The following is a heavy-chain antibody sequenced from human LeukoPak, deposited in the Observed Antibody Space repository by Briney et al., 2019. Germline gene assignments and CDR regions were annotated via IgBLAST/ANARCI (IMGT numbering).Heavy chain of an antibody. V-gene: IGHV3-23*01. J-gene: IGHJ6*03. CDR2: ISGSGGST. CDR1: GFTFSSYA. CDR3: AKGLGVYYYYYMDV. D-gene: IGHD3-10*01. Sequence: PGGSLRLSCAASGFTFSSYAMSWVRQAPGKGLEWVSAISGSGGSTYYADSVKGRITISRDNSKNTLYLQMNSLRAEDTAVYYCAKGLGVYYYYYMDVWGKGTTVTVSS.